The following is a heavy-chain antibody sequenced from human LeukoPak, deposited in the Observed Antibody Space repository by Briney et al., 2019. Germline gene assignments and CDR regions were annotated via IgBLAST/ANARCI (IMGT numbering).Heavy chain of an antibody. D-gene: IGHD4-11*01. CDR1: GFTFSGYA. Sequence: PGGSLRLSCATSGFTFSGYAMSWVRQAPGKGLEWASGISGSDGSTYYADPVKGRFTVSRDNSKNTLYLQMNSLRAEDTAIYYCAKQDYSNYVGPFDYWGQGALVSVSS. J-gene: IGHJ4*02. CDR2: ISGSDGST. V-gene: IGHV3-23*01. CDR3: AKQDYSNYVGPFDY.